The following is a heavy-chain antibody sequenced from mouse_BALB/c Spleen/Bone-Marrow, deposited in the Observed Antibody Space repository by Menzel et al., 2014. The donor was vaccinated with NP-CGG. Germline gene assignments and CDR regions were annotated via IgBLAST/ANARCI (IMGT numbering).Heavy chain of an antibody. CDR2: IYPGDGDT. J-gene: IGHJ2*01. V-gene: IGHV1-80*01. CDR1: GYAFSAYW. Sequence: QVQLQQSGAELVRPGSSVKISCKASGYAFSAYWMNWVKQRPGQGLEWIGQIYPGDGDTNYNGKFKGKATLTADKSSSTAYMQLSSLTSEDSAVYFCTRSTATFDYWGQGTTLTVTS. CDR3: TRSTATFDY. D-gene: IGHD1-2*01.